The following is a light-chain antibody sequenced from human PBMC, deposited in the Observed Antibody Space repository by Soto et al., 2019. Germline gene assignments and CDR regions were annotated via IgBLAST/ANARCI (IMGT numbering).Light chain of an antibody. CDR2: AAS. J-gene: IGKJ3*01. Sequence: DIQMTQSPSSLSASVGARVTITCRSSQSINRYIHWYQQKPGKAPNLLINAASGLQSGVPSRFSGGGSGTDFTFTITKLQPEDFATYYFQQTYTTTFTFGPGTKVDIX. CDR1: QSINRY. V-gene: IGKV1-39*01. CDR3: QQTYTTTFT.